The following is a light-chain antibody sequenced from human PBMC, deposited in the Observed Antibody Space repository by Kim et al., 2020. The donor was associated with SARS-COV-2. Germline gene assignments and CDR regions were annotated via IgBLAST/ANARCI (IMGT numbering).Light chain of an antibody. CDR3: ETWDTNTRV. J-gene: IGLJ3*02. Sequence: QPVLTQSSSASASLGSSVKPTCTLSSGHSSYIIAWHQQQPGKAPRYLMKLEGSGSYNKGSGVPDRFSGSSSGADRYLTISNLQSEDEADYYCETWDTNTRVFGGGTQRTVL. CDR1: SGHSSYI. CDR2: LEGSGSY. V-gene: IGLV4-60*03.